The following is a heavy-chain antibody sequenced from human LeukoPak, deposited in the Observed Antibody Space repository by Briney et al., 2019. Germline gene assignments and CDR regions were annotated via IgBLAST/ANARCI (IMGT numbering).Heavy chain of an antibody. D-gene: IGHD2-2*01. CDR1: GFTFSSYS. CDR3: AKSKQGYCSSNNEPLCYFDY. V-gene: IGHV3-21*04. J-gene: IGHJ4*02. Sequence: PGGSLRLSCAASGFTFSSYSMNWVRQAPGKGLEWVSSISSSSSYIYYADSVKGRFTISRDNSESTLTLQMNSLRAVDTAVYYCAKSKQGYCSSNNEPLCYFDYWGQGTLVTVSS. CDR2: ISSSSSYI.